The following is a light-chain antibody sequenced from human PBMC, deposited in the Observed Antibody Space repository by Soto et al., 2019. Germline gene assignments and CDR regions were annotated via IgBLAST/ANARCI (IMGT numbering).Light chain of an antibody. CDR3: QQYKSDPYT. CDR1: QSISDW. CDR2: KAS. V-gene: IGKV1-5*03. Sequence: DIQMNQSPSTLSASVGDRVTITCRASQSISDWLAWYQQKPGKAPNLLIYKASSLESGVPSRFSGSGSGTEFTLTISSVQPDDFAAYYCQQYKSDPYTFGQGTKLEIK. J-gene: IGKJ2*01.